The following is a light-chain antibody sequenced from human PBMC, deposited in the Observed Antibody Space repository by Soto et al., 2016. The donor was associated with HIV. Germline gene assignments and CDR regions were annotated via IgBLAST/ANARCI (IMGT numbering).Light chain of an antibody. Sequence: DIQMTQSPSTLSASVGDRVTITCRASQSISTWLAWYQQKPENPPNLLIYKASTLESGVPSRFSGSGSGTEFTLTISSLQPDDFATYYCQQYDDYPYTFGQGTKPGDQT. V-gene: IGKV1-5*03. J-gene: IGKJ2*01. CDR2: KAS. CDR1: QSISTW. CDR3: QQYDDYPYT.